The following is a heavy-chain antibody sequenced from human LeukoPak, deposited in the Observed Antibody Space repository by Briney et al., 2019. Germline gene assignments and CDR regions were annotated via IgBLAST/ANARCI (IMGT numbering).Heavy chain of an antibody. CDR2: ISYDGSNK. Sequence: GGSLRLSCAASGFTFSSYAMHWVRQAPGKGLEWVAVISYDGSNKYYAGSVKGRFTISRDNSKNTLYLQMNSLRAEDTAVYYCARDPVVPAARLDYWGQGTLVTVSS. CDR3: ARDPVVPAARLDY. CDR1: GFTFSSYA. V-gene: IGHV3-30*01. D-gene: IGHD2-2*01. J-gene: IGHJ4*02.